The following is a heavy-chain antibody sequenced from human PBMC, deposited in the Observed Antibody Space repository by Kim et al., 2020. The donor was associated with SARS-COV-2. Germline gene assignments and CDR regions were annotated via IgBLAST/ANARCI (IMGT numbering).Heavy chain of an antibody. V-gene: IGHV1-18*04. J-gene: IGHJ4*02. D-gene: IGHD3-22*01. Sequence: ASVKVSCKASGYTFTSYGISWVRQAPGQGLEWMGWISAYNGNTNYAQKLQGRVTMTTDTSTSTAYMELRSLRSDDTAVYYCAREPYYYDSSGYYLLDYWGQGTLVTVSS. CDR3: AREPYYYDSSGYYLLDY. CDR2: ISAYNGNT. CDR1: GYTFTSYG.